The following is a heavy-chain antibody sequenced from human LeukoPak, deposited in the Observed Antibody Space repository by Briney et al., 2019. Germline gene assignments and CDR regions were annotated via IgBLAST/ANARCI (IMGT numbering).Heavy chain of an antibody. V-gene: IGHV1-18*01. Sequence: GSVKVSCKASGYTFTSYGNSWVRQAPGQGLEWMGWISAYNGNTNYAQRLQGRVTMTTDTSTSTAYMELRSLRSDDTAVYYCARIVVVPAAMYYFDYWGQGTLVTVSS. CDR1: GYTFTSYG. D-gene: IGHD2-2*01. J-gene: IGHJ4*02. CDR3: ARIVVVPAAMYYFDY. CDR2: ISAYNGNT.